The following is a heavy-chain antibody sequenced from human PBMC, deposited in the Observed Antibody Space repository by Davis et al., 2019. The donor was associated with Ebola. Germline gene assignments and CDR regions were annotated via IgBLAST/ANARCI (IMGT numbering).Heavy chain of an antibody. D-gene: IGHD3-3*01. CDR2: IWYDGSNK. V-gene: IGHV3-33*01. J-gene: IGHJ4*02. CDR1: GFTFSSYG. Sequence: GESLKISCAASGFTFSSYGMHWVRQAPGKGLEWVAVIWYDGSNKYYADSVKGRFTISRDNSKNTLYLQMNSLRAEDTAVYYCARGVTYYDFWSGYCDYWGQGTLVTVSS. CDR3: ARGVTYYDFWSGYCDY.